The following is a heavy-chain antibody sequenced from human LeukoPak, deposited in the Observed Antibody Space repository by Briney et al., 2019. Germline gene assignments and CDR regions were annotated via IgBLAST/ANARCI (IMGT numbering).Heavy chain of an antibody. Sequence: ASVKVSCKASGYTFTSYDINWVRQATGQGLEWMGWMNPNSGNTGYAQKFQGRVTITRNTSISTAYMELSSLRSEDTAVYYCARGATSVGVGLWFGEFTKGIHDYWGQGTLVTVSS. V-gene: IGHV1-8*03. CDR1: GYTFTSYD. D-gene: IGHD3-10*01. CDR2: MNPNSGNT. CDR3: ARGATSVGVGLWFGEFTKGIHDY. J-gene: IGHJ4*02.